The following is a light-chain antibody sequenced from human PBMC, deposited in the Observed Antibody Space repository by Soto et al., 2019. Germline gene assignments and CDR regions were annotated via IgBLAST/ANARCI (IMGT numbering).Light chain of an antibody. CDR1: QSVTSGS. J-gene: IGKJ5*01. Sequence: SVLTQSPGTLSLSPGERATLSCRASQSVTSGSLAWYQQKPGQAPRLLVYGASSRATGIPDRFSGSGSGTDFTLTISRVEPEDFAVYYCQQYGSPITFGQGTRLEIK. CDR3: QQYGSPIT. CDR2: GAS. V-gene: IGKV3-20*01.